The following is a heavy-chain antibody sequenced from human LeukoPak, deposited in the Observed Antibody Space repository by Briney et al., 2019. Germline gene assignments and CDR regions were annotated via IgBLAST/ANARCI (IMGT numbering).Heavy chain of an antibody. CDR2: IYYSGST. J-gene: IGHJ4*02. Sequence: SETLSLTCAVSGGSISSGGYSWSWIRQPPGKGVEWIGYIYYSGSTYYNSSLKSRVTISVDTSKNQFSLKLSSVTGADTAVYYCARVCSGGSCYSRARYYFDYWGQGNLVTVSS. V-gene: IGHV4-30-4*07. D-gene: IGHD2-15*01. CDR3: ARVCSGGSCYSRARYYFDY. CDR1: GGSISSGGYS.